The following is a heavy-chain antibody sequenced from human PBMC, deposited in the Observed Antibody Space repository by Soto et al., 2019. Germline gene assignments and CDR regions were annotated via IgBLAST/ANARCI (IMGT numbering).Heavy chain of an antibody. J-gene: IGHJ4*02. V-gene: IGHV3-23*01. CDR3: AKITYCTNRVCRPRAVDY. CDR1: GFTFSSYA. CDR2: ISGSGGST. Sequence: EVQLLESGGGLVQPGGSLRLSCAASGFTFSSYAMSWVRQAPGKGLEWVSAISGSGGSTYYADSVKGRFTISRDNSKNTLYLQMNSLRAEDTAVYYCAKITYCTNRVCRPRAVDYWGQGTPVTVSS. D-gene: IGHD2-8*01.